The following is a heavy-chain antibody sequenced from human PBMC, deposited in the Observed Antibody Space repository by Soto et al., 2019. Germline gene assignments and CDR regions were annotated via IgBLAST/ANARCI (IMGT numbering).Heavy chain of an antibody. D-gene: IGHD3-3*01. CDR2: IYYSGIT. J-gene: IGHJ5*02. V-gene: IGHV4-59*01. CDR3: ARVYDFWSGYYWFDP. CDR1: GVSISTYY. Sequence: ETLSLTCTVSGVSISTYYWSWNRHPPGKGLEWIGYIYYSGITDSNPSLKSRVTMSVDTSKNQFSLRLSSVTAADTAVYYCARVYDFWSGYYWFDPWGQGTLVTVSS.